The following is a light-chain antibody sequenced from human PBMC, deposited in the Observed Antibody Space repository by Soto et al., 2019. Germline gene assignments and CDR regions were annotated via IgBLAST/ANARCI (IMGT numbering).Light chain of an antibody. CDR3: SSYTTGNTK. Sequence: QSALTQPASMSGSPGQSITISCTGTSSDIDYYNYVSWFQQYPGKAPKVIIYEVSNRPSGVSNRFSGSKSGNTASLTISGLQAEDEADYYCSSYTTGNTKFGGGTKLTVL. V-gene: IGLV2-14*01. CDR2: EVS. J-gene: IGLJ2*01. CDR1: SSDIDYYNY.